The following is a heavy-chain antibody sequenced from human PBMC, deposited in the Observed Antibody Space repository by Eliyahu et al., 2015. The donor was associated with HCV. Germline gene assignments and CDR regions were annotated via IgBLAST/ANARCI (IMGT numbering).Heavy chain of an antibody. V-gene: IGHV3-74*01. J-gene: IGHJ6*02. Sequence: EVQLVESGGTLVQPGGPLRXSXGASGFTFXHXXMHWVRQVPGKGLMWVSRINPGGTYTSYANSVKGRFTASRDNAKNTVSLQMKSLRGEDTAVYYCVRAQAAAGDYDPYNGMDVWGQGTTVTVSS. D-gene: IGHD6-13*01. CDR2: INPGGTYT. CDR3: VRAQAAAGDYDPYNGMDV. CDR1: GFTFXHXX.